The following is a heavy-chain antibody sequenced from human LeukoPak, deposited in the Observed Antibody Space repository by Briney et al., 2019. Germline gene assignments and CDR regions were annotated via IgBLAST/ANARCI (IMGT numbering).Heavy chain of an antibody. CDR2: FISGGNT. J-gene: IGHJ4*02. Sequence: GGSLRLSCGASGFTFSTSAMSWVRQARGKGLEWLSTFISGGNTYYADSVKGRFTISRDNSKNTLYLQMNSLRPEDTAVYYCARGTGDYWGQGTLVTVSS. CDR3: ARGTGDY. D-gene: IGHD1-14*01. V-gene: IGHV3-23*01. CDR1: GFTFSTSA.